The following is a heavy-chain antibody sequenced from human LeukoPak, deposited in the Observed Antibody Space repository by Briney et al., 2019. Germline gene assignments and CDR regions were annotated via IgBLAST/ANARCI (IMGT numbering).Heavy chain of an antibody. CDR1: GFTFSNFA. J-gene: IGHJ3*02. CDR3: AKGPTSARAFDI. CDR2: VFGSGGST. D-gene: IGHD1-14*01. Sequence: GGSLRLSCAASGFTFSNFAMSWVRQAPGKGLEWVSSVFGSGGSTYYADSVEGRFTISRDNSKNTLYLQMNSLRAEDTAVYYCAKGPTSARAFDIWGQGTMVTVSS. V-gene: IGHV3-23*01.